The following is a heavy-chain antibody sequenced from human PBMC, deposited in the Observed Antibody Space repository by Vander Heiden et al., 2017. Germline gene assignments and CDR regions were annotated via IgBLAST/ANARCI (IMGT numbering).Heavy chain of an antibody. CDR3: ARASRAAYGGYYYYGMDV. D-gene: IGHD4-17*01. CDR1: GFSVSSNY. J-gene: IGHJ6*02. V-gene: IGHV3-53*01. CDR2: IYSGGST. Sequence: VRLVASGGGLSQPGGSLGLSCAASGFSVSSNYVSRVGRAAGKGLEWVSVIYSGGSTYYADSVKGRFTISRDNSKNTLYLQMNSLRAEDTAVYYCARASRAAYGGYYYYGMDVWGQGTTVTVSS.